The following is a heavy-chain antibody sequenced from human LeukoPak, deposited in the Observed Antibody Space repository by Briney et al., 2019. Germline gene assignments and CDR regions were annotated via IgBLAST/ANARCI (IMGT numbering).Heavy chain of an antibody. CDR3: ARDGSYYDSSGYPRRFDY. D-gene: IGHD3-22*01. J-gene: IGHJ4*02. V-gene: IGHV1-69*13. CDR1: GGTFISYA. Sequence: SVKVSCTASGGTFISYAISWVRQAPGQGLEWMGGIIPIFGTANYAQKFQGRVTITADESTSTAYMELSSLRSEDTAVYYCARDGSYYDSSGYPRRFDYWGQGTLVTVSS. CDR2: IIPIFGTA.